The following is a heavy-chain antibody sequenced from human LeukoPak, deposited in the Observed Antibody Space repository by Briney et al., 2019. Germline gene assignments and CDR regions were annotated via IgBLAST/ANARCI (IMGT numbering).Heavy chain of an antibody. Sequence: SETLSLTCTVSGGSISSGSYYWSWIRQPAGKGLEWIGRIYSSGSTNYNPSLKSRVTISVDTSKNQFSLKLSSVTAADTAVYYCARGIVVVAQLGYYFYYMDVWGKGTTVTISS. D-gene: IGHD2-15*01. V-gene: IGHV4-61*02. CDR2: IYSSGST. CDR1: GGSISSGSYY. CDR3: ARGIVVVAQLGYYFYYMDV. J-gene: IGHJ6*03.